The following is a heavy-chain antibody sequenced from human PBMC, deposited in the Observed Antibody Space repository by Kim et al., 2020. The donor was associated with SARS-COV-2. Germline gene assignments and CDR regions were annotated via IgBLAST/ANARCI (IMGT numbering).Heavy chain of an antibody. D-gene: IGHD5-18*01. CDR3: ARESGGDGYIQPKFDY. J-gene: IGHJ4*02. Sequence: ASVKVSCKASGYTFTSYYIHWVRQAPGQGLEWMGIINPSGGSTGYAQKFQGRVTMTRDTSTSTVYMELSSLRSEDTAVYYCARESGGDGYIQPKFDYWGRGTLVTVSS. CDR2: INPSGGST. CDR1: GYTFTSYY. V-gene: IGHV1-46*01.